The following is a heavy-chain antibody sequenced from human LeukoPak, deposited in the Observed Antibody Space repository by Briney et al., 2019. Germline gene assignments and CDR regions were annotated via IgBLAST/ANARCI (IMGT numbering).Heavy chain of an antibody. CDR1: GASIRSFY. Sequence: SETLSLTCSVSGASIRSFYWSWIRQPPGKGLEWIGYISYSGSTKYNPSLKSRATMSADTSKSQLSLRLDSVTAADTAVYFCAQQVVGTSDTFDILGQGTMVTVSS. D-gene: IGHD6-13*01. J-gene: IGHJ3*02. CDR2: ISYSGST. CDR3: AQQVVGTSDTFDI. V-gene: IGHV4-59*01.